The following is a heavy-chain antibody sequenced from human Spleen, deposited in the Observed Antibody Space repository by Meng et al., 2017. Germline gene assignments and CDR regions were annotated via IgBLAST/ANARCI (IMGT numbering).Heavy chain of an antibody. V-gene: IGHV1-18*01. CDR1: GYTFTSYG. Sequence: ASVKVSCKASGYTFTSYGISWVRQAPGQGLEWMGWISAYNGNTNYAQKLQGRVTMTTDTSTSTAYMELRSLRSDDTTVYYCASDGPYGDYVYHDAFDIWGQGTMVTVSS. J-gene: IGHJ3*02. CDR2: ISAYNGNT. D-gene: IGHD4-17*01. CDR3: ASDGPYGDYVYHDAFDI.